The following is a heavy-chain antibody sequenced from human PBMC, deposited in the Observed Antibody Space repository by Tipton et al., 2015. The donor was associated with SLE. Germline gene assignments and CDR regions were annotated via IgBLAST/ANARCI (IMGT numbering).Heavy chain of an antibody. D-gene: IGHD5-12*01. J-gene: IGHJ2*01. CDR3: ARGMGSGYYGGYFDL. CDR2: VYYSGTT. Sequence: TLSLTCTVSGDTIDGNTYYWGWIRQPPGKGLEWIAYVYYSGTTNYNPSLKSRVTISVDTSKNQFSLNLSSVTAADTAVYYCARGMGSGYYGGYFDLWGRGTLVTVSS. V-gene: IGHV4-61*05. CDR1: GDTIDGNTYY.